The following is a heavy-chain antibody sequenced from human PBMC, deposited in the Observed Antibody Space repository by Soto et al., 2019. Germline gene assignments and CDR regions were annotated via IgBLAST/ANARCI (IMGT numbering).Heavy chain of an antibody. J-gene: IGHJ6*03. CDR1: GFTFDNYA. D-gene: IGHD6-25*01. V-gene: IGHV3-23*01. CDR2: IRGSGDVT. CDR3: VKGAAPTYYYYMDV. Sequence: EVQLLESGGGLVQPGGSLRLSCFASGFTFDNYAMSWVRQAPGKGLEWVSTIRGSGDVTYSADSVKGRFTVSRDNSKNTLYLQMNSLRAVDTAVYYCVKGAAPTYYYYMDVWGKGTTVTVSS.